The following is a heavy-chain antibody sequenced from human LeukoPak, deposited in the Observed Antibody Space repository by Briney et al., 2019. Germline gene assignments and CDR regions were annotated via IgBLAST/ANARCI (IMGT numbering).Heavy chain of an antibody. CDR1: GYKFTNYW. J-gene: IGHJ4*02. CDR3: ARPGEGTDQWLTW. V-gene: IGHV5-51*01. CDR2: IYPRDSDT. D-gene: IGHD6-19*01. Sequence: GESLKISCKGSGYKFTNYWIAWVRQMPGQGLEWLGIIYPRDSDTRYSPSFQGQVTISADKSISTAYLQWSSLKASDTAMYYCARPGEGTDQWLTWWGQGTLVTVSS.